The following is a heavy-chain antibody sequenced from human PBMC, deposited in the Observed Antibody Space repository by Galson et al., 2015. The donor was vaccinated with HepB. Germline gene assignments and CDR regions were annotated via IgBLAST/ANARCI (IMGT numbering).Heavy chain of an antibody. CDR1: GFTFSSYW. CDR3: ARDRSCSNGVCKPATFDV. J-gene: IGHJ3*01. Sequence: SLRLSCAASGFTFSSYWMHWVRQAPGKGRVWVSRVNADGSSTNYADSVKGRFTISRDNAKNTLYVQMNSLRAEDTAVYYCARDRSCSNGVCKPATFDVWGQGTMVTVSS. D-gene: IGHD2-8*01. V-gene: IGHV3-74*01. CDR2: VNADGSST.